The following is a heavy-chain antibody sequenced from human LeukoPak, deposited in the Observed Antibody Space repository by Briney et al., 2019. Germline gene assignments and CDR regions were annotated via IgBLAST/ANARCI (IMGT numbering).Heavy chain of an antibody. V-gene: IGHV4-59*11. CDR3: ASLYYDSSSGDY. CDR1: GGSISSHF. Sequence: SETVTLTCTVSGGSISSHFWSWIRQPPGKGLEWIGNIYNSGTTNYNPSLESRVTISVDTSKNQLSLQLTSVTAADTAVYYCASLYYDSSSGDYCGQGSLVTVSS. J-gene: IGHJ4*02. D-gene: IGHD3-22*01. CDR2: IYNSGTT.